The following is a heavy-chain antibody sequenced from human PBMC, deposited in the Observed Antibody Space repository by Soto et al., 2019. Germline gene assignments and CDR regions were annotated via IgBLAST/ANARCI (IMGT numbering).Heavy chain of an antibody. CDR3: ARENSYFDY. Sequence: QIQLLQSGAEVKKPGASVKVTCKASGYTFRNFGISWVRQAPGQGLEWMGGIISYNANANYAQKFQGRLTMTADTSTSTAYMELRSLRSDDTAVYYCARENSYFDYWGQGTLVTVSS. V-gene: IGHV1-18*01. CDR2: IISYNANA. CDR1: GYTFRNFG. J-gene: IGHJ4*02.